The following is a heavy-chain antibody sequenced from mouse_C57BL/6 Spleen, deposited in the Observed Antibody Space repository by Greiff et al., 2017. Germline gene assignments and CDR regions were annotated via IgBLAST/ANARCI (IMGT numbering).Heavy chain of an antibody. J-gene: IGHJ2*01. CDR2: IYPGDGDT. V-gene: IGHV1-82*01. CDR1: GYAFSSSW. D-gene: IGHD2-10*01. Sequence: QVQLQQSGPELVKPGASVKISCKASGYAFSSSWMNWVKQRPGKGLEWIGRIYPGDGDTNYNGKFKGKATLTAAKSSSTAYMQRSSLTSEDSAVYFCARSGNLLLPDYWGQGTTLTVSS. CDR3: ARSGNLLLPDY.